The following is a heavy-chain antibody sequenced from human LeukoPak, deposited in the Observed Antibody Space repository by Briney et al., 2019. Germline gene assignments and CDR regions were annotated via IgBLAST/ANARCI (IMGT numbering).Heavy chain of an antibody. CDR3: ARARHYYDSSGYYGRKYFDY. CDR2: IYYSGST. D-gene: IGHD3-22*01. J-gene: IGHJ4*02. Sequence: SETLSLTCTVSGGSISSSSYYWGWIRQPPGKGLEWIGSIYYSGSTYYNPSLKSRVTISVDTSKNQFSLKLSSVTAADTAVYYCARARHYYDSSGYYGRKYFDYWGQGTLVTASS. V-gene: IGHV4-39*07. CDR1: GGSISSSSYY.